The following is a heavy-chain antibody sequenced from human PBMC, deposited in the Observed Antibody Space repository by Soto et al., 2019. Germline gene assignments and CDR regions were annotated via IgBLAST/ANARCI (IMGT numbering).Heavy chain of an antibody. CDR1: VFTFGSYW. CDR2: TNLPASEK. J-gene: IGHJ4*01. D-gene: IGHD3-10*01. V-gene: IGHV3-7*01. Sequence: GGSLRLSCESSVFTFGSYWMIWVRHAPGKGLECSHPTNLPASEKQYVDSVKGRFTMSRDNAENSVYLQMDSLRAEDTAVDYCARDSGYGSGASVNHYLDSWGHGTMVTVSS. CDR3: ARDSGYGSGASVNHYLDS.